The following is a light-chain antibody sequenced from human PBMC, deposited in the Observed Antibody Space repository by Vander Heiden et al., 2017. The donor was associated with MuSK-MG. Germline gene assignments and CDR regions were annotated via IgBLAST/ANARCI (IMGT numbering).Light chain of an antibody. CDR3: CSFAGSDTLGV. CDR1: SSDVGAYDY. J-gene: IGLJ3*02. V-gene: IGLV2-11*01. Sequence: QSALTQPRSVSGSPGQSVTISCTGTSSDVGAYDYVSWYQQHAGKAPNLIISAVTKRPSGVPDRFSGSKSGNTASLTISGLQAEDEADYYCCSFAGSDTLGVFGGGTKLTVL. CDR2: AVT.